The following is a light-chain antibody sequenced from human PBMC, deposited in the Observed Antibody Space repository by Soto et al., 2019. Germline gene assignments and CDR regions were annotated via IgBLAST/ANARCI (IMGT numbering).Light chain of an antibody. CDR1: QSISTW. V-gene: IGKV1-5*03. Sequence: DIQMTQSPSTLSASVGDRVTITCRASQSISTWLAWYQQKPGKAPRLLIHKVSNLHSGVPSRFSGSPSGTEFTLTISGLQPDDFATSFCQQYYSYPWTFGRGTKVDIK. CDR2: KVS. CDR3: QQYYSYPWT. J-gene: IGKJ1*01.